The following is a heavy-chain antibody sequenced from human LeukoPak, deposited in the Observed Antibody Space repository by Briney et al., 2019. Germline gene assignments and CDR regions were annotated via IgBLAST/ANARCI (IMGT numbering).Heavy chain of an antibody. J-gene: IGHJ4*02. D-gene: IGHD4-11*01. CDR2: IFYSGTT. Sequence: SETLSLTCTVSGVSITSHYWSWIRQPPGKGLDYIGFIFYSGTTIYNPSLKSRVTISVDTSKNQFSLKVSSVTAADTAVYYCASLSYKNYYLGHWGQGSLVTVSS. CDR3: ASLSYKNYYLGH. V-gene: IGHV4-59*11. CDR1: GVSITSHY.